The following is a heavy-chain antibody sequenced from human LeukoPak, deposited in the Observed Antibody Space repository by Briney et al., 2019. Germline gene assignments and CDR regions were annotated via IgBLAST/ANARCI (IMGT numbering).Heavy chain of an antibody. J-gene: IGHJ4*02. V-gene: IGHV3-21*01. CDR2: ISGTSSYI. D-gene: IGHD1-26*01. CDR3: TREVSGSLYFDY. Sequence: GGSLRLSCAASGFTFSTYSMNWVRQAPGKGLEWVSSISGTSSYIYYADSVKGRFTISRDNAKNSLSLQMNSLRAEDTAVYYCTREVSGSLYFDYWGQGTLVTVSS. CDR1: GFTFSTYS.